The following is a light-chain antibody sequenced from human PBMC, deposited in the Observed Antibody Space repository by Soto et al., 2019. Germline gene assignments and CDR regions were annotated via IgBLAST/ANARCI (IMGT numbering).Light chain of an antibody. J-gene: IGKJ2*01. CDR1: QSVSIN. Sequence: EILMTQSPATLSVSPGERATLSCRASQSVSINLAWYQQKPGQAPRLLIYAASTRATGVPARFSASGSGTEFTLTISSLQSEDFAVYYCQQFNTWPYSFGQGTKFEIK. V-gene: IGKV3-15*01. CDR2: AAS. CDR3: QQFNTWPYS.